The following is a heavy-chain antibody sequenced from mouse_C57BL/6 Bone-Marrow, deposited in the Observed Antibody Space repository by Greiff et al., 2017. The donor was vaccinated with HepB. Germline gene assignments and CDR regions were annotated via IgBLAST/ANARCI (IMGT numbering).Heavy chain of an antibody. V-gene: IGHV1-50*01. CDR1: GYTFTSYW. J-gene: IGHJ3*01. Sequence: QVQLQQPGAELVKPGASVKLSCKASGYTFTSYWMQWVKQRPGQGLEWIGEIDPSDSYTNYNQKFKGKATLTVDTSSSTAYMQLSSLTSEDSAVYYCARVYPLAYWGQGTLVTVSA. CDR2: IDPSDSYT. CDR3: ARVYPLAY.